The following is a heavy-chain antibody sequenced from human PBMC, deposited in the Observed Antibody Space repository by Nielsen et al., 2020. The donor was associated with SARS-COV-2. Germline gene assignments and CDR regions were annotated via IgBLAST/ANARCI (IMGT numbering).Heavy chain of an antibody. V-gene: IGHV3-30*02. D-gene: IGHD2-2*01. J-gene: IGHJ4*02. Sequence: DSVKGRFTISRDNFKNTLYLQMNSLRAEDTAVYYCAKDWDCSSTSCYAFDYWGQGTLVTVSS. CDR3: AKDWDCSSTSCYAFDY.